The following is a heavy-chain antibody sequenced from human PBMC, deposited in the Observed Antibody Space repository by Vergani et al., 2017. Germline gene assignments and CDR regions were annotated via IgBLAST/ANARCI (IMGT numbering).Heavy chain of an antibody. CDR2: IIPIFGTA. Sequence: QVQLVQSGAEVKKPGSSVKVSCKASGGTFSSYAISWVRQAPGQGLEWMGGIIPIFGTANYAQKFQGRVPITADESTGTAYMELSSLRSEDTAVYYCARDPGGTPGWFQKYWYFDLWGRGTLVTVSS. CDR1: GGTFSSYA. D-gene: IGHD2-15*01. CDR3: ARDPGGTPGWFQKYWYFDL. V-gene: IGHV1-69*01. J-gene: IGHJ2*01.